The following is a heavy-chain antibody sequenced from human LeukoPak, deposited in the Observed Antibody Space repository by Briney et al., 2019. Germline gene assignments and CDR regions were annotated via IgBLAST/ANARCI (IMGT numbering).Heavy chain of an antibody. D-gene: IGHD3-9*01. V-gene: IGHV5-51*01. CDR1: GYSFTSYW. Sequence: GESLKISCKGSGYSFTSYWIGWVRQMPGKGLEWMGIIYPGDSDTRYSPSFQGQVTISADKSTSTAYLQWSSLKASDTAMYYCARRGDHYDILTGYSTHYFDYWGQGTLVTVSS. CDR2: IYPGDSDT. J-gene: IGHJ4*02. CDR3: ARRGDHYDILTGYSTHYFDY.